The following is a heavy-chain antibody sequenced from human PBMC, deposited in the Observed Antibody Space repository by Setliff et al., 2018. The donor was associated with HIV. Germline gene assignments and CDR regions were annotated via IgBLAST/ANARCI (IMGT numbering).Heavy chain of an antibody. CDR1: GGSFSGHY. CDR2: IYHVGRA. J-gene: IGHJ6*02. D-gene: IGHD5-18*01. Sequence: SETLSLTCAVYGGSFSGHYWGWIRQSPGKGLEWIGNIYHVGRAFYSPSLESRVSISVDTSKNQFSLKLSSVTAADTAVYYCARDTGSRPVCYGMDVWGQGTTVTVSS. CDR3: ARDTGSRPVCYGMDV. V-gene: IGHV4-34*01.